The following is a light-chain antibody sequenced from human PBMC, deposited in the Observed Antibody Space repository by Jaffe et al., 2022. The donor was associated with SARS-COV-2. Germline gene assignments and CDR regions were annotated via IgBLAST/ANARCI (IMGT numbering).Light chain of an antibody. V-gene: IGKV3-20*01. CDR3: QQYDYSPFT. CDR2: GAS. Sequence: EIVLTQSPGTLSLSPGERATLTCRASQIFSSSYLAWYQQKPGQAPRLLIYGASNRATGIPDRFSGSGSGTDFTLTISRLEPEDFAVYYCQQYDYSPFTFGPGTKVEIK. J-gene: IGKJ3*01. CDR1: QIFSSSY.